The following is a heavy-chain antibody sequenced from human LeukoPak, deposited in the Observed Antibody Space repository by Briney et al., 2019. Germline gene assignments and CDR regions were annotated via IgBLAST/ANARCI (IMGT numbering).Heavy chain of an antibody. D-gene: IGHD5-18*01. Sequence: GGSLRLSCEASGFTFRSYFMNWVRQAPGKGLEWVSYISSSSSTIYYADSVKGRFTISRDNAKNSLYLQMNSLRAEDTAVYYCARRATTERGHSYGLDYWGQGTLVTVSS. CDR1: GFTFRSYF. V-gene: IGHV3-48*01. CDR3: ARRATTERGHSYGLDY. CDR2: ISSSSSTI. J-gene: IGHJ4*02.